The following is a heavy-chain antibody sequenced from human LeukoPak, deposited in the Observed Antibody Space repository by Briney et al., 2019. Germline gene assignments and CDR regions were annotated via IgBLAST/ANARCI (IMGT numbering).Heavy chain of an antibody. D-gene: IGHD4-17*01. CDR2: IIPILGIA. V-gene: IGHV1-69*16. CDR3: ARDVHGDYGSGWFDP. Sequence: SVKVSCKASGGTFSSYTISWVRQAPGQGLEWMGRIIPILGIANYAQKFQGRVTITKDESTRTVYLELTSLTSDDTAVYYCARDVHGDYGSGWFDPWGQGTLVSVSS. CDR1: GGTFSSYT. J-gene: IGHJ5*02.